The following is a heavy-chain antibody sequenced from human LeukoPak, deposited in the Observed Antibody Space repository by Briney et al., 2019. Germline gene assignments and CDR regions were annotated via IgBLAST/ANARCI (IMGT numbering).Heavy chain of an antibody. V-gene: IGHV4-59*01. CDR1: GGSISSYY. CDR2: IYYSGST. Sequence: PSETLSLTCTVSGGSISSYYWSWIRQPPGKGLEWIGYIYYSGSTNYNPSLKSRVTISVDTSKNQFSLKLSSVTAADTAVYYCATSGRRDYYDSSGDWGQGTLVTVSS. CDR3: ATSGRRDYYDSSGD. J-gene: IGHJ4*02. D-gene: IGHD3-22*01.